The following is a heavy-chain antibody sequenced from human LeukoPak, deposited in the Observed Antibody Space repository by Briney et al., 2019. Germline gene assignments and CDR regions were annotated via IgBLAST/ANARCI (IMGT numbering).Heavy chain of an antibody. CDR2: TSSDGDK. D-gene: IGHD3-16*01. Sequence: PGGSLRLSCAASGFTFISYTMHWVRQAPGKGLEWVALTSSDGDKYFADSVQGRFTIARDNYRNTVYLQLGSLRPDDTAVYYCARERGIRALYFDNWGQGTLVTVSS. J-gene: IGHJ4*02. CDR1: GFTFISYT. V-gene: IGHV3-30*04. CDR3: ARERGIRALYFDN.